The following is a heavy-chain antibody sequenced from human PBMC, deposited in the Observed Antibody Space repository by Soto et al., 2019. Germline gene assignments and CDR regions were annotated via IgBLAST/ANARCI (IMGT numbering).Heavy chain of an antibody. V-gene: IGHV1-18*01. Sequence: ASVKVSCKASGYTFTSYDISWVRQAPGQGLEWMGWISAYNGNTNYAQKLQGRVTMTTDTSTSTAYMELRSLRSDDTAVYYCARGGLTIFGVVTPLDPWGQGTLVTVSS. J-gene: IGHJ5*02. CDR1: GYTFTSYD. CDR3: ARGGLTIFGVVTPLDP. D-gene: IGHD3-3*01. CDR2: ISAYNGNT.